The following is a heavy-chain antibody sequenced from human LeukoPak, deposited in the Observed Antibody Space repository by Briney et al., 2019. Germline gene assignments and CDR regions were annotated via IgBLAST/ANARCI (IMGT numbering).Heavy chain of an antibody. CDR2: INPNGGAT. CDR1: GYTFTGYY. Sequence: GASVKVSCKASGYTFTGYYMHWVRQAPGQGLEWMGWINPNGGATTYGQKFQGRVTMTRDTSINTAYMELSRLTSDDTAVYYCARDGERRTPAAAGDGEVDYWGQGTLVTVSS. D-gene: IGHD6-13*01. V-gene: IGHV1-2*02. CDR3: ARDGERRTPAAAGDGEVDY. J-gene: IGHJ4*02.